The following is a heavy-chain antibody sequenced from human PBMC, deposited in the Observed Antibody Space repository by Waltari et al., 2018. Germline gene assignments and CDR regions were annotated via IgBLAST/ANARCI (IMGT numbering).Heavy chain of an antibody. CDR1: GGSISSGGYY. D-gene: IGHD1-20*01. CDR3: ARGITGTGGFDY. J-gene: IGHJ4*02. CDR2: IDYSGGT. Sequence: QVQLQESGPGLVKPSQTLSLTCTVSGGSISSGGYYCSCIRQHPGKGLAWSGYIDYSGGTYYNPSLKSRVTISVDTSKTQFSLKLSSVTAADTAVYYCARGITGTGGFDYCGQGTLVTVSS. V-gene: IGHV4-31*03.